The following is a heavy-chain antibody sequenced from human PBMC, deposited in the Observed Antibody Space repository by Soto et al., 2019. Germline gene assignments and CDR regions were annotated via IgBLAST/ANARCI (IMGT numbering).Heavy chain of an antibody. D-gene: IGHD2-2*01. V-gene: IGHV3-23*01. J-gene: IGHJ5*02. CDR2: ISGSGGST. Sequence: EVQLLESGGGLVQPGGSLRLSCAASGFTFSSYAMSWVRQAPGKGLEWVSAISGSGGSTYYADSVKGRFTISRDNSKNTLYLQMNSLRAEDTAVYYCAKDIHQRPYINIVVVPSRIGWFDPWGQGTLVTVSS. CDR3: AKDIHQRPYINIVVVPSRIGWFDP. CDR1: GFTFSSYA.